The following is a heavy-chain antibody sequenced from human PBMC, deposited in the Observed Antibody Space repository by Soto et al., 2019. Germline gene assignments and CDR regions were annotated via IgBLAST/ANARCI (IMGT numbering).Heavy chain of an antibody. CDR2: ISSNGGST. Sequence: GGSLRLSCAASGFTFSSYAMHWVRQAPGKGLEYVSAISSNGGSTYYANSVKGRFTISRDNSKNTLYLQMGSLRAEDMALYYCARTPDEIVAGNYDYIWGSYRYAFDIWRQGTMVTVSS. CDR1: GFTFSSYA. V-gene: IGHV3-64*01. J-gene: IGHJ3*02. D-gene: IGHD3-16*02. CDR3: ARTPDEIVAGNYDYIWGSYRYAFDI.